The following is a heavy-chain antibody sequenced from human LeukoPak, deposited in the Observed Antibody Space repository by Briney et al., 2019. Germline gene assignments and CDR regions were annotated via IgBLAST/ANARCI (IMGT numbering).Heavy chain of an antibody. J-gene: IGHJ4*02. D-gene: IGHD5-24*01. CDR3: ARGAGYRASDY. Sequence: PSETLSLTCTVSGGSISSYYWSWIRQPPGKGLEWIGYIYYSGSTNYNPSLESRVTISVDTSKNQFSLKLSSVTAADTAVYYCARGAGYRASDYWGQGTLVTVSS. V-gene: IGHV4-59*01. CDR1: GGSISSYY. CDR2: IYYSGST.